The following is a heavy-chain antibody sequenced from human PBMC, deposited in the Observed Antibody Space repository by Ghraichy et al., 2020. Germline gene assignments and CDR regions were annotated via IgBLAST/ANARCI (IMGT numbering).Heavy chain of an antibody. CDR2: IGTAGDT. Sequence: GGSLRLSCAASGFTFSSYDMHWVRQATGKGLEWVSAIGTAGDTYYPGSVKGRFTISRENAKNSLYLQMNSLRAGDTAVYYCARALSWDDCGGDCGGSPGAFDIWGQGTMVTVSS. J-gene: IGHJ3*02. CDR3: ARALSWDDCGGDCGGSPGAFDI. CDR1: GFTFSSYD. D-gene: IGHD2-21*01. V-gene: IGHV3-13*01.